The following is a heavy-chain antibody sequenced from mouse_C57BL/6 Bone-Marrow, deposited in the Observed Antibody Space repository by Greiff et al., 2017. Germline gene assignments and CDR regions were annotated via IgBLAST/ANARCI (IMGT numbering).Heavy chain of an antibody. D-gene: IGHD2-4*01. CDR3: ADLSDYDVGY. J-gene: IGHJ2*01. CDR2: IDPSDSYT. Sequence: VQLQQPGAELVMPGASVKLSCKASGYTFTSYWMHWVKQRPGQGLEWIGEIDPSDSYTNYNQKFKGKSTLTVDKSSSTAYMQLSSLTSADSAGYYCADLSDYDVGYWGQGTTLTVSS. V-gene: IGHV1-69*01. CDR1: GYTFTSYW.